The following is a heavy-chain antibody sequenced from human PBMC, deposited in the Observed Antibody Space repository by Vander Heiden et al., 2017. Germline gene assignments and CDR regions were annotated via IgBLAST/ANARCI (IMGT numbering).Heavy chain of an antibody. V-gene: IGHV3-7*01. D-gene: IGHD6-13*01. CDR3: ARDRVAAAD. CDR2: IKQDGSEK. Sequence: EVQLVESGGGLVQPGGSLRLSWAASGFTFSSDRMSWVRQAPGKGLEWVANIKQDGSEKYYVDSVKGRFTISRDNAKNSLYLQMNSLRAEDTAVYYCARDRVAAADWGQGTLVTVSS. J-gene: IGHJ4*02. CDR1: GFTFSSDR.